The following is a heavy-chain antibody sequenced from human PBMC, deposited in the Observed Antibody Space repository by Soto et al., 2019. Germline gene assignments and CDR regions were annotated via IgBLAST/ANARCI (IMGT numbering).Heavy chain of an antibody. CDR3: ARDPRRGYFDY. CDR2: IYYSGST. J-gene: IGHJ4*02. V-gene: IGHV4-59*01. CDR1: GGSISSYY. Sequence: LSLTCTVSGGSISSYYWSWIRQPPGKGLEWIGYIYYSGSTNYNPSLKSRVTISVDTSKNQFSLKLSSVTAADTAVYYCARDPRRGYFDYWGQGTLVTVSS.